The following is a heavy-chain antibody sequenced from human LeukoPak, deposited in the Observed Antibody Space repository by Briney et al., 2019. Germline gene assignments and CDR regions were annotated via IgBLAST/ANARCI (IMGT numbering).Heavy chain of an antibody. CDR2: ISSSGSTI. J-gene: IGHJ3*02. D-gene: IGHD3-10*01. V-gene: IGHV3-48*03. Sequence: GGSLRLSCAASGFTFSSCEMNWVRQAPGKGLEWVSYISSSGSTIYYADSVKGRFTISRDNAKNSLYLQMNSLRAEDTAVYYCAGALLVRGVSDAFDIWGQGTMVTVSS. CDR3: AGALLVRGVSDAFDI. CDR1: GFTFSSCE.